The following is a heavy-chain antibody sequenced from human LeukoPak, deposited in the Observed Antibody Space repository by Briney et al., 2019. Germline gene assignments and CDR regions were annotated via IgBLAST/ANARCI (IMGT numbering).Heavy chain of an antibody. CDR1: GGSFSGYY. CDR3: ARDSGTTGEVKFDP. J-gene: IGHJ5*02. V-gene: IGHV4-34*01. D-gene: IGHD3-10*01. CDR2: INHSGST. Sequence: SETLSLTCAVYGGSFSGYYWSWIRQPPGKGLEWIGEINHSGSTNYNPSLKRRVTISVDTSKNQFSLKLSSVTAADTAVYNCARDSGTTGEVKFDPWGQGTLVTVSS.